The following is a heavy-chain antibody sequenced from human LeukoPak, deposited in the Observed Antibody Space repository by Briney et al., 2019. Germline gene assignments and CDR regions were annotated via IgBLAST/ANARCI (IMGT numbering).Heavy chain of an antibody. CDR1: GYTFTSYG. J-gene: IGHJ4*02. Sequence: EASVKVSCKASGYTFTSYGISWVRQAPGQGLEWMGWISAYNGNTNYAQKLQGRVTMTTDTSTSTAYMELRSLRSDDTAVYYCARDQGSSGWWRREFDCWGQGTLVTVSS. CDR2: ISAYNGNT. CDR3: ARDQGSSGWWRREFDC. D-gene: IGHD6-19*01. V-gene: IGHV1-18*01.